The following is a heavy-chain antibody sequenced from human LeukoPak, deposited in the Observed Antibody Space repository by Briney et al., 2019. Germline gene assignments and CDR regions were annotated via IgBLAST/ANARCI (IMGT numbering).Heavy chain of an antibody. D-gene: IGHD4-17*01. J-gene: IGHJ4*02. Sequence: SETLSLTCAVYGGSFSGYYWSWIRQPPGKGLEWIGEINHSGSTKYNPSLKRRVTISVDTSKNQFSLKLSSVTAADTAVYYCARADYGLKYYFDYWGQGTLVTVSS. CDR1: GGSFSGYY. CDR2: INHSGST. CDR3: ARADYGLKYYFDY. V-gene: IGHV4-34*01.